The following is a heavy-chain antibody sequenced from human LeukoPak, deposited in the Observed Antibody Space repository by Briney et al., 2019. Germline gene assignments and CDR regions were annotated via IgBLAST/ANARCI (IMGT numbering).Heavy chain of an antibody. CDR1: GGSISSSSYY. CDR3: ARQYGSGSPPPHYHGMDV. Sequence: PSETLSLTCTVSGGSISSSSYYWGWIRQPPGKGLEWIGSIYYSGSTNYNPSLKSRVTISVDTSKNQFSLKLSSVTAADTAVYYCARQYGSGSPPPHYHGMDVWGQGTTVTVSS. D-gene: IGHD3-10*01. V-gene: IGHV4-39*01. CDR2: IYYSGST. J-gene: IGHJ6*02.